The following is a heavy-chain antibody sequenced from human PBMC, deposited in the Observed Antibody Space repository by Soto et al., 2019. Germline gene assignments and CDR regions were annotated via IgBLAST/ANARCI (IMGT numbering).Heavy chain of an antibody. V-gene: IGHV1-2*02. J-gene: IGHJ4*02. Sequence: ASVKVSCKASGYIFTAYSMHWLRQAPGQGLEWVGWFNPNSGDTIYAQKFQGRVTLTGDTSISTAYMELYSLTSDDTAVYYCAREASAVISLDYWGQGTLVTVSS. CDR2: FNPNSGDT. CDR3: AREASAVISLDY. CDR1: GYIFTAYS. D-gene: IGHD6-19*01.